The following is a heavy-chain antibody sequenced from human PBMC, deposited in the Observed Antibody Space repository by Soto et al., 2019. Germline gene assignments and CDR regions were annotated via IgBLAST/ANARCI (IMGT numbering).Heavy chain of an antibody. CDR2: IIPIFGTA. CDR3: ARARALYCSSTSCYVGDYYYYYYGMDV. J-gene: IGHJ6*02. D-gene: IGHD2-2*01. Sequence: VKVSCKASGGTFSSYAISWVRQAPGQGLEWMGGIIPIFGTANYAQKFQGRVTITADESTSTAYMELSSLRSEDTAVYYCARARALYCSSTSCYVGDYYYYYYGMDVWGQGTTVTVSS. V-gene: IGHV1-69*13. CDR1: GGTFSSYA.